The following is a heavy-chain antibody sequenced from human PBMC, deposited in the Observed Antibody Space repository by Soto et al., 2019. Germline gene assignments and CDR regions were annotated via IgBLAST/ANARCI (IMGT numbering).Heavy chain of an antibody. J-gene: IGHJ4*02. V-gene: IGHV3-21*06. D-gene: IGHD4-17*01. CDR3: ARSDYGDAPGY. CDR1: GFPFYVYS. Sequence: PGGSLRLSCAASGFPFYVYSMTWVRQAPGKGLEWVASITSNGNFLYYADAVKGRFAISRDNAKSSVSLEMNSLRDEDTAVYYCARSDYGDAPGYWGQGTLVTVYS. CDR2: ITSNGNFL.